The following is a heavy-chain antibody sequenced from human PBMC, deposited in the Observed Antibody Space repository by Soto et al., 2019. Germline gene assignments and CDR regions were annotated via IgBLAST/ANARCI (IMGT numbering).Heavy chain of an antibody. Sequence: QVQQVESGGGVVQPGRSLRLSCAASGFTFSSYGMHWVRQAPGKGLEWVAVISYDGRNKYYADSVKGRFTISRANSKNTLFLQMNSLRAEDTAVYYCAKVGSDFRTIVAGTVTPARRGWFDPWGQGTLVTVSS. CDR3: AKVGSDFRTIVAGTVTPARRGWFDP. V-gene: IGHV3-30*18. J-gene: IGHJ5*02. CDR1: GFTFSSYG. CDR2: ISYDGRNK. D-gene: IGHD6-19*01.